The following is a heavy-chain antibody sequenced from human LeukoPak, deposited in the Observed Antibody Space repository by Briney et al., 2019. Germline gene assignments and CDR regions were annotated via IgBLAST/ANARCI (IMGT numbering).Heavy chain of an antibody. CDR2: IIPIFGTA. CDR1: GGTFSSYA. J-gene: IGHJ3*02. D-gene: IGHD2-15*01. CDR3: AQVLGYAFDI. Sequence: ASVKVSCKASGGTFSSYAISWVRQAPGHGLEWMGGIIPIFGTANYAQKFQGRVTITADKSTSTAYMELSSLRSEDTAVYYCAQVLGYAFDIWGQGTMVTVSS. V-gene: IGHV1-69*06.